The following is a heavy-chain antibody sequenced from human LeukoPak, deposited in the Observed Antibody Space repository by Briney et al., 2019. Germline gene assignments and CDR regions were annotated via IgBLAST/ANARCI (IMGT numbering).Heavy chain of an antibody. J-gene: IGHJ4*02. CDR2: ISWNSGSI. CDR3: AKATSSGSYYDVGFYYFDY. CDR1: GFTFDDYA. Sequence: GGSLRLSCAASGFTFDDYAMHWVRQAPGKGLEWVSGISWNSGSIGYADSVKGRFTISRDNAKNSLYLQMNSLRAEDTALYYCAKATSSGSYYDVGFYYFDYWGRGTLVTVSS. D-gene: IGHD3-10*01. V-gene: IGHV3-9*01.